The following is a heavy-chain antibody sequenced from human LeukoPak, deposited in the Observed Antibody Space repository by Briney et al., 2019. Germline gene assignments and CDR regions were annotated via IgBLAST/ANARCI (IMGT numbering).Heavy chain of an antibody. Sequence: HGESLKISCEGSGYDFTDYWIAWVRQLPGKGLEYMGIIYAGDSETRHSPSFQGQVTMSADKSISIAYLQWSGLKASDTAMYYCARVGKGSYPRNYFDYWGQGTLVTVSS. CDR3: ARVGKGSYPRNYFDY. V-gene: IGHV5-51*01. D-gene: IGHD1-26*01. CDR2: IYAGDSET. CDR1: GYDFTDYW. J-gene: IGHJ4*02.